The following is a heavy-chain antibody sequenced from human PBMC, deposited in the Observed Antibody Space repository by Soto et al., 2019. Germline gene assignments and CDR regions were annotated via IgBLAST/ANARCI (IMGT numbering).Heavy chain of an antibody. CDR1: GGSISSSSYY. V-gene: IGHV4-39*01. Sequence: QLQLQESGPGLVKPSETLSLTCTVSGGSISSSSYYWGWIRQPPGKGLEWIGSIYYSGSTYYNPSLKSRVTISVDTSKNQFSLKLSSVTAADTAVYYCAALDHDYGDYYFDYWGQGTLVTVSS. D-gene: IGHD4-17*01. J-gene: IGHJ4*02. CDR3: AALDHDYGDYYFDY. CDR2: IYYSGST.